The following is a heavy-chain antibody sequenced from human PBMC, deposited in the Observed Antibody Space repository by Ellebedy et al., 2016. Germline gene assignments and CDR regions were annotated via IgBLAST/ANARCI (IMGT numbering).Heavy chain of an antibody. CDR1: GFTFSSYG. CDR2: ISYDGSNK. V-gene: IGHV3-30*03. CDR3: AREYYYDSSGYSD. D-gene: IGHD3-22*01. J-gene: IGHJ4*02. Sequence: GESLKISCAASGFTFSSYGMHWVRQAPGKGLEWVAVISYDGSNKYYADSVKGRFTISRDNSKSTLYLQMNSLRAEDTAVYYCAREYYYDSSGYSDWGQGTLVTVSS.